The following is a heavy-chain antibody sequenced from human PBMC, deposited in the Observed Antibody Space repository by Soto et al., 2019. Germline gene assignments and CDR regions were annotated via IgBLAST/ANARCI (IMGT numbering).Heavy chain of an antibody. Sequence: ASVKVSCKASGGTFSSYVISWVRQAPGQGLEWMGGITPFFATPNYAQEVQGRVTITADESTSTAYMELSSLRSEDTAVYYCAGNYYFDSSGSDYWGQGTLVTVSS. D-gene: IGHD3-22*01. CDR3: AGNYYFDSSGSDY. CDR2: ITPFFATP. CDR1: GGTFSSYV. V-gene: IGHV1-69*13. J-gene: IGHJ4*02.